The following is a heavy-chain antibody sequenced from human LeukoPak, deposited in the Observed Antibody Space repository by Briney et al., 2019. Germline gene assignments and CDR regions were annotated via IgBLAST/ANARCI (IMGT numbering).Heavy chain of an antibody. J-gene: IGHJ4*02. CDR3: AKDGRGSAPH. Sequence: PGGSLRLSCAASGLTFSKYVMSWVRQAPGKGPEWVSGITNSGGGPSSADSVKGRFTISRDNSKNTLYLQMNSLRVEDTAVYYCAKDGRGSAPHWGQGTLVTVSS. CDR2: ITNSGGGP. D-gene: IGHD1-14*01. V-gene: IGHV3-23*01. CDR1: GLTFSKYV.